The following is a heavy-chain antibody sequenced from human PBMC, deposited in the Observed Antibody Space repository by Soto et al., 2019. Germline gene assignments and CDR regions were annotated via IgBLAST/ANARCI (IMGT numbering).Heavy chain of an antibody. CDR2: INAGNGNT. CDR3: VGIAVAGGWFDP. Sequence: QVQLVQSGAEVKKPGASVKVSCKASGYTFTSYAMHWVRQAPGQRLEWMGWINAGNGNTKYSQKFQGRVTITRDTPASTADMELSSLRSEDTAVYYWVGIAVAGGWFDPWGQGTLVTVSS. V-gene: IGHV1-3*01. D-gene: IGHD6-19*01. CDR1: GYTFTSYA. J-gene: IGHJ5*02.